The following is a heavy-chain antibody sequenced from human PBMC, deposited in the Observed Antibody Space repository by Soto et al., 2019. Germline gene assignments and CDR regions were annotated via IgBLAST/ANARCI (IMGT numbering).Heavy chain of an antibody. CDR2: ISGSGGST. CDR3: TKYGALLRLWVLLNYYGMDV. D-gene: IGHD3-10*01. CDR1: GFTFSSYA. Sequence: EVQLLESGGGLVQPGGSLRLSCAASGFTFSSYAMSWVRQAPGKGLEWVSAISGSGGSTYYADSVKGRFTISREDSKNSLNMQMTSRRAEETAVYYCTKYGALLRLWVLLNYYGMDVWGQGTTVTVSS. V-gene: IGHV3-23*01. J-gene: IGHJ6*02.